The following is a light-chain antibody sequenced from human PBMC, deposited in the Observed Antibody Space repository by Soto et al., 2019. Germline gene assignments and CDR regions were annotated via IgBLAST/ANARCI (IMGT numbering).Light chain of an antibody. CDR2: GAS. J-gene: IGKJ4*01. V-gene: IGKV3-15*01. CDR3: QQYNNWPLT. CDR1: QSVRSN. Sequence: EIVMTQSPATLSVSPGERAALSCRASQSVRSNLDGYQQKPGQAPRLLIYGASTRATGIPARFSGSGSGTEFTLTISSLQSEDFAVYYCQQYNNWPLTFGGGTKVEIK.